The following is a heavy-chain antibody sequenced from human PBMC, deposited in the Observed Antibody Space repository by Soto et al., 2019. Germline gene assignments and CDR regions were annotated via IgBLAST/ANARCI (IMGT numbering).Heavy chain of an antibody. J-gene: IGHJ6*02. Sequence: SGGSLRLSCAASGFTFHYYWMTWVRQAPGKGLEWVANVKPDGSATFYADSLKGRFTVSRDNANNSVSLQMHSLRADDTAVYYCARDRERVTVNGGIALGAMQVWGHGTTVTV. D-gene: IGHD3-22*01. CDR1: GFTFHYYW. CDR3: ARDRERVTVNGGIALGAMQV. V-gene: IGHV3-7*03. CDR2: VKPDGSAT.